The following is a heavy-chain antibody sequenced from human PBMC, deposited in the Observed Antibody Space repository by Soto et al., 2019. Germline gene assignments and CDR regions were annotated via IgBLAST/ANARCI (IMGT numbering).Heavy chain of an antibody. CDR2: ISYNGSNY. CDR3: ASFGSSFLSNVHNDAFDI. Sequence: GGSLRLSCAASGFTFSSFGMDWVRQAPGKGLECVAGISYNGSNYYHVDSVKGRFTLSRDNAKNTLYLAMNSLSGGDTAVYYCASFGSSFLSNVHNDAFDIWGQGTMVTVSS. CDR1: GFTFSSFG. J-gene: IGHJ3*02. V-gene: IGHV3-30*03. D-gene: IGHD3-10*02.